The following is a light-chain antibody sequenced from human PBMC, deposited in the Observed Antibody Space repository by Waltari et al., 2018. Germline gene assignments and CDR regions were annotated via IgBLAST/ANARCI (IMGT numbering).Light chain of an antibody. Sequence: QSALTQPASVSGSPGQSITISCTGTSSDVGRYNYVSWYQHHPGKAPKLMIYEVSHRPSGFSNRLSGSKSGNTASLTISGLQAEDEADYYCSSFTGSDTHVFGTGTKVTVL. CDR3: SSFTGSDTHV. CDR1: SSDVGRYNY. CDR2: EVS. J-gene: IGLJ1*01. V-gene: IGLV2-14*01.